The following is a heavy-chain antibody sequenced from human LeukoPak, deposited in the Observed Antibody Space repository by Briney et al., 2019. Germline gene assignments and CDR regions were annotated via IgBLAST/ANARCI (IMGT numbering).Heavy chain of an antibody. V-gene: IGHV1-2*02. CDR2: INPNSGGT. Sequence: ASVKVSCKASGYTFSSYSLSWVRQAPGQGLEWMGWINPNSGGTNYAQKFQGRITMTRDTSISTAYMELSSLRSDDTAVYYCATARDRNSVYSSLDYWGQGTLVTVSS. D-gene: IGHD5/OR15-5a*01. J-gene: IGHJ4*02. CDR1: GYTFSSYS. CDR3: ATARDRNSVYSSLDY.